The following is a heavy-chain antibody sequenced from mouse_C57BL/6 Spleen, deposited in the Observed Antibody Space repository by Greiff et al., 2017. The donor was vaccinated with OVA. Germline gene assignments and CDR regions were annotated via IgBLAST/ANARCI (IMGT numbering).Heavy chain of an antibody. CDR3: AFDGPGTGFAY. CDR2: IHPNSGST. J-gene: IGHJ3*01. Sequence: QVQLQQPGAELVKPGASVKLSCKASGYTFTSYWMHWVKQRPGQGLEWIGMIHPNSGSTNYNEKFKSKATLTVDKSSSTAYMQLSSLTSEDSAVYYCAFDGPGTGFAYWGQGTLVTVSA. CDR1: GYTFTSYW. D-gene: IGHD3-3*01. V-gene: IGHV1-64*01.